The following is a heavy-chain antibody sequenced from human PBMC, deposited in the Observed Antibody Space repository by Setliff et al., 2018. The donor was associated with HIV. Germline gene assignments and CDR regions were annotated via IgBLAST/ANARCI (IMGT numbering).Heavy chain of an antibody. V-gene: IGHV4-59*01. CDR3: ASAGSGTRAPPRY. CDR1: GGSISSYY. CDR2: IFYSGST. Sequence: PSETLSLTCTVSGGSISSYYWSWIRQPPGEGLEWIGYIFYSGSTNYNPSLKSRVTISLDTSKNQSSLKLTSVTAADTAVYYCASAGSGTRAPPRYWGQGTLVTVSS. J-gene: IGHJ4*02. D-gene: IGHD1-1*01.